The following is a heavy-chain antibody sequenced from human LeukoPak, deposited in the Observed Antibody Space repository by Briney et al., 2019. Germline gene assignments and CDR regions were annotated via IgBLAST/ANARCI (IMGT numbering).Heavy chain of an antibody. CDR1: GFTLTDY. J-gene: IGHJ6*03. CDR3: ARADSVPAGDYHYWYMDV. Sequence: VASVKASCKASGFTLTDYIHWVRQDPRQGLQWMGWLKPNSGDTDYAQKFQGRVTMTRDTSISTVYMELSSLRSDDTAVYYCARADSVPAGDYHYWYMDVWGKGTTVTVSS. CDR2: LKPNSGDT. V-gene: IGHV1-2*02. D-gene: IGHD2-2*01.